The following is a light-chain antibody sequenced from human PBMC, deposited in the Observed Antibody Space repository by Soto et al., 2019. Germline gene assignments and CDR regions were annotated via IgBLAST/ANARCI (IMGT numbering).Light chain of an antibody. Sequence: DIPMTQSPSSLSASVGDRVTITCRTSQGIRNDLAWYQQMPGRAPKRLIYSASSLQSGVPSRFSGSGSGAEFTLTISSLQPEDFATYYCLQHHNYPLTFGQGTKVEIK. J-gene: IGKJ1*01. CDR2: SAS. CDR3: LQHHNYPLT. V-gene: IGKV1-17*01. CDR1: QGIRND.